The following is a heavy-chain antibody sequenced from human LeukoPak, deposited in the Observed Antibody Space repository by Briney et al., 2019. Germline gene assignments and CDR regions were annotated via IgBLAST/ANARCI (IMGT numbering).Heavy chain of an antibody. V-gene: IGHV1-18*01. Sequence: PLASVKVSCKASGYTFTSYGISWVRQAPGQGLEWMGWISAYNGNTSYAQKLQGRVTMTTDTSTSTAYMELRSLRSDDTAVYYCARMNPGIAAAGEYNWFDPWGQGTLVTVSS. CDR2: ISAYNGNT. CDR3: ARMNPGIAAAGEYNWFDP. J-gene: IGHJ5*02. CDR1: GYTFTSYG. D-gene: IGHD6-13*01.